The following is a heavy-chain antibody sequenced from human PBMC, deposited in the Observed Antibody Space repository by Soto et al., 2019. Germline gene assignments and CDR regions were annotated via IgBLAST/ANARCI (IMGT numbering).Heavy chain of an antibody. V-gene: IGHV3-48*03. CDR3: ARQKDRIAVALDY. D-gene: IGHD6-19*01. CDR1: GFTFNSYE. CDR2: IGRSGSSI. Sequence: GGSLRLSCAASGFTFNSYEMNWVRQAPGKGLEWVSSIGRSGSSILYADSVKGRFTISRDNAKNSLYLQMSSLRAEDTAVYYCARQKDRIAVALDYWGQGTLVTVSS. J-gene: IGHJ4*02.